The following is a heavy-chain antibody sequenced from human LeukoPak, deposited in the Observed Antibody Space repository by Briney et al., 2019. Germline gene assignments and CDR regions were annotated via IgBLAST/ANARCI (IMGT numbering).Heavy chain of an antibody. V-gene: IGHV3-21*01. CDR2: ISSSSSYI. CDR3: AREEMVRGVIKNDY. J-gene: IGHJ4*02. Sequence: GGSLRLSCAASGFTFSSYSMNWVRQAPGKGLEWVSSISSSSSYIYYADSVKGRFTISRDNAKNSLYLQMNSLRAEDTAVYYCAREEMVRGVIKNDYWGQGTLVTVSS. D-gene: IGHD3-10*01. CDR1: GFTFSSYS.